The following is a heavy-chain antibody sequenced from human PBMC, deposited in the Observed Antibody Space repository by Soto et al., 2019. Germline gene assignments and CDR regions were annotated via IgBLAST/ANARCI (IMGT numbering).Heavy chain of an antibody. Sequence: GGSLRLSCAASGFSFSSYDMTWVRQAPGQGLEWVSSLSVTGGGPYYADSVRGRFTMSRHNSKNTHPLEMSGLRADDSAAYSFAKGRETTSSAKFCFDNWGQGTLVTVSS. CDR2: LSVTGGGP. V-gene: IGHV3-23*01. CDR1: GFSFSSYD. CDR3: AKGRETTSSAKFCFDN. D-gene: IGHD1-7*01. J-gene: IGHJ4*02.